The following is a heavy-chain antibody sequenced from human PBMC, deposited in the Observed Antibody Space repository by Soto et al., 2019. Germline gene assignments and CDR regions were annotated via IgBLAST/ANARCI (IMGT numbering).Heavy chain of an antibody. CDR1: GFTFSTYW. V-gene: IGHV3-7*03. Sequence: EVQLLGSGGGLVQPGGSLRLSCVGSGFTFSTYWMNWVRQAPGMGLEWVANINPEGSVGRYVDSVKGRFTTSRDNAKNSLYLQMSSLRADDTAVYFCAGWGGHHNNYWGQGILVTVSS. D-gene: IGHD3-16*01. CDR3: AGWGGHHNNY. CDR2: INPEGSVG. J-gene: IGHJ4*02.